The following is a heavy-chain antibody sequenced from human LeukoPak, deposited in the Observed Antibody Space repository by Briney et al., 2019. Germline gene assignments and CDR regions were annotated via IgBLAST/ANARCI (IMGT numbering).Heavy chain of an antibody. D-gene: IGHD6-13*01. Sequence: ASVKVSCKASGYTFTCYYMHWVRQAPGQGLEWVGRINPNSGGTNYAQKFQGRVTMTRDTSISTAYMELSRLRSDDTAVYYCARVLTPFIAAAGTGDYWGQGTLVTVSS. J-gene: IGHJ4*02. CDR1: GYTFTCYY. CDR2: INPNSGGT. V-gene: IGHV1-2*06. CDR3: ARVLTPFIAAAGTGDY.